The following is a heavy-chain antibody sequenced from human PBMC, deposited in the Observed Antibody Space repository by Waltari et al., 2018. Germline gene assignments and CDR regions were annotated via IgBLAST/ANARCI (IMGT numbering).Heavy chain of an antibody. V-gene: IGHV3-33*01. CDR3: ARDSYSGTNWFDP. CDR2: IWYDGSNK. CDR1: GFTFSSYG. Sequence: QVQLVESGGGVVQPGRSLRLSCAASGFTFSSYGMHWVRQAPGKGLEWVAVIWYDGSNKHYADSVKGRFTISRDNSKNTLYLQMNSLRAEDTAVYYCARDSYSGTNWFDPWGQGTLVTVSS. J-gene: IGHJ5*02. D-gene: IGHD1-26*01.